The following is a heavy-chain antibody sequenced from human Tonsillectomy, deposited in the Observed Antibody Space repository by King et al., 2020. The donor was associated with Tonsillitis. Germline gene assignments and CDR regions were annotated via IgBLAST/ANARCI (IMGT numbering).Heavy chain of an antibody. Sequence: QLQESGPGLVKPSETLSLTCTVSGGSITSTNYWGWIRQPPGKGLEWIGTIYYGGSTSYSPSLKSRVTMSINTSENHFSLNLSSVTAADTAVYYCARGTVTASYWGQGTLVTVSS. CDR2: IYYGGST. CDR1: GGSITSTNY. J-gene: IGHJ4*02. CDR3: ARGTVTASY. V-gene: IGHV4-39*07. D-gene: IGHD4-17*01.